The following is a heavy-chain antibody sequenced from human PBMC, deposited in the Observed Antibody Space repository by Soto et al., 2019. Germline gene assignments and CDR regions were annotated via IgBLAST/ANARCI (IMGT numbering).Heavy chain of an antibody. Sequence: SETLSVTCTVSGGSISSYYWSWIRQPPGKGLEWIGYIYYSGSTNYNPSLKSRVTISVDASKNQFSLKLSSVTAADTAVYYCARGDVDTAMVMFDYWGQGTLVTVSS. CDR3: ARGDVDTAMVMFDY. J-gene: IGHJ4*02. V-gene: IGHV4-59*01. CDR1: GGSISSYY. CDR2: IYYSGST. D-gene: IGHD5-18*01.